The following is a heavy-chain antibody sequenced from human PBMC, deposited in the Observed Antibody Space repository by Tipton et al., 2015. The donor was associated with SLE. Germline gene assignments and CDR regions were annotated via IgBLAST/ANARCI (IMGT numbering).Heavy chain of an antibody. CDR2: VFRGGST. V-gene: IGHV4-34*01. D-gene: IGHD2-2*01. J-gene: IGHJ6*02. Sequence: TLSLTCSVYGDSLSGQYWGWIRQPPGKGLEWIGEVFRGGSTNYSPSLESRVTITVDMSKNQFSLRLISVTAADTAVYYCARGCSSSTCEPFYFFGMDAWGQGTTVTVSS. CDR1: GDSLSGQY. CDR3: ARGCSSSTCEPFYFFGMDA.